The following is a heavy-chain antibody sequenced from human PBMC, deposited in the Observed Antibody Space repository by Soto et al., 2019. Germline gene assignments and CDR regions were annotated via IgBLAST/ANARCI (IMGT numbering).Heavy chain of an antibody. Sequence: SETLSLTCAVYGGSFSGYYWSWIRQPPGKGLEWIGEINHSGSTNYNPSLKSRVTISVDTSKNQFSLKLSSVTAADTAVYYCARRGYSYERRYYFDYWGQGTLVTVSS. CDR2: INHSGST. J-gene: IGHJ4*02. CDR1: GGSFSGYY. V-gene: IGHV4-34*01. D-gene: IGHD5-18*01. CDR3: ARRGYSYERRYYFDY.